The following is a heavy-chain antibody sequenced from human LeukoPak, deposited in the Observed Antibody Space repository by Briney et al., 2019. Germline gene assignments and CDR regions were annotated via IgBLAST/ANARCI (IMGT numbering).Heavy chain of an antibody. CDR2: ISGSGGST. J-gene: IGHJ4*02. CDR1: GFTFSSYA. V-gene: IGHV3-23*01. CDR3: AKCAGSYYYDSSGYYGDY. Sequence: PGGSLRLSCAASGFTFSSYAMSWVRQAPGKGLEWVSAISGSGGSTYYADSVKGRFTISRDNSKNTLYLQMNSLRAEDTAVYYCAKCAGSYYYDSSGYYGDYWGQGTLVTVSS. D-gene: IGHD3-22*01.